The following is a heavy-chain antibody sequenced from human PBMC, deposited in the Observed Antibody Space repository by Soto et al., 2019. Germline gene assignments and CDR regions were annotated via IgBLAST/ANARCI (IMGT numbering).Heavy chain of an antibody. CDR1: GYSFTNYW. D-gene: IGHD3-10*01. CDR3: ANSGNSIARVRYYTLDV. Sequence: PGESLKISCKGSGYSFTNYWIAWVRQMPGKGLEWMGIIYPGDSDTKYSPSFKGQVTMSVDKSISTAYLQWSSLRASDTAMYYCANSGNSIARVRYYTLDVWGQGTTVTVSS. CDR2: IYPGDSDT. V-gene: IGHV5-51*01. J-gene: IGHJ6*02.